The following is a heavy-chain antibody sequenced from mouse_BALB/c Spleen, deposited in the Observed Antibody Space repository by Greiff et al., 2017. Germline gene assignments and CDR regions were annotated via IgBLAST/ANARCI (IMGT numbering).Heavy chain of an antibody. CDR1: GFNIKDTY. J-gene: IGHJ3*01. CDR3: AFYYARAGAY. Sequence: VHVKQSGAELVKPGASVKLSCTASGFNIKDTYMHWVKQRPEQGLEWIGRIDPANGNTKYDPKFQGKATITADTSSNTAYLQLSSLTSEDTAVYYCAFYYARAGAYWGQGTLVTVSA. V-gene: IGHV14-3*02. CDR2: IDPANGNT. D-gene: IGHD1-1*01.